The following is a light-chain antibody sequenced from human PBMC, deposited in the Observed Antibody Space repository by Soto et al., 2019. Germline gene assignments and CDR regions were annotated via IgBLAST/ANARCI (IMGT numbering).Light chain of an antibody. CDR3: HHYGYGADT. CDR1: ESVRNNS. Sequence: ELILTQSPGTLSLSPGERATLSSRDSESVRNNSLAWYQQHPGQAPRLLIFGASSRATGIPDRFTGTGSGSDFSLTISRLEPDDSAVYFCHHYGYGADTFGQGTKLEIK. CDR2: GAS. V-gene: IGKV3-20*01. J-gene: IGKJ2*01.